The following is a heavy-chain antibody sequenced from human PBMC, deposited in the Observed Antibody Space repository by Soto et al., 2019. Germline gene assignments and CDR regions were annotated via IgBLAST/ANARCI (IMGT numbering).Heavy chain of an antibody. V-gene: IGHV3-21*01. D-gene: IGHD3-3*01. J-gene: IGHJ4*02. CDR3: AGGLSITIQNDY. CDR2: ISSSSSYI. Sequence: GGSLRLSCAASGFTFSSYSMNWVRQAPGKGLEWVSSISSSSSYIYYADSVKGRFTISRDNAKNSLYLQMNSLRAEDTAVYYCAGGLSITIQNDYWGQGTLVTVSS. CDR1: GFTFSSYS.